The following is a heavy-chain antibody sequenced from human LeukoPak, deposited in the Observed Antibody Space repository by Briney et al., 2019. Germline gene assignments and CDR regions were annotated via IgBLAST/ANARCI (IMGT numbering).Heavy chain of an antibody. J-gene: IGHJ4*02. Sequence: GGSLRLSCAASGFTFSDYYMSWIRQAPGKGLEWVSYISSTSSYTNYADSVKGRFTISRDNAKNSLYLQMNSLRAEDTAVYYCARDVSGVKYWGQGTLVTVSS. CDR2: ISSTSSYT. D-gene: IGHD3-10*01. CDR1: GFTFSDYY. V-gene: IGHV3-11*06. CDR3: ARDVSGVKY.